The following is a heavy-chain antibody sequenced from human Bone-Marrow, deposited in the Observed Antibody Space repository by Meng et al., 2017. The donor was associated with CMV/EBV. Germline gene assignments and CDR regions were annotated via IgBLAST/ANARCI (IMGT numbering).Heavy chain of an antibody. CDR1: GFTFISNW. Sequence: GESLKISCAASGFTFISNWMSWVRQAPGKGLEWVANIKQDGSEKYYVDSVKGRFTISRDNARKSLYLQMNSLRAEDTAVYYCGSQEGGYWGQGTLVTVSS. CDR2: IKQDGSEK. CDR3: GSQEGGY. D-gene: IGHD3-16*01. V-gene: IGHV3-7*01. J-gene: IGHJ4*02.